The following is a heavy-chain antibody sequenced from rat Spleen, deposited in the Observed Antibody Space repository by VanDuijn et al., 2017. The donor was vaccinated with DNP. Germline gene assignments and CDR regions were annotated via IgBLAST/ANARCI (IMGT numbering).Heavy chain of an antibody. CDR1: GFTFSNYY. Sequence: EVQLVESGGGLVQPGKSMILSCTASGFTFSNYYMAWVRQAPAKGLEWVAYIGSPAYAPYYADSVKGRFTISRDNAKSTLYLQMNSLRSEDMATYYCVRWNSGHFDYWGQGVMVTVSS. J-gene: IGHJ2*01. D-gene: IGHD4-3*01. V-gene: IGHV5-22*01. CDR3: VRWNSGHFDY. CDR2: IGSPAYAP.